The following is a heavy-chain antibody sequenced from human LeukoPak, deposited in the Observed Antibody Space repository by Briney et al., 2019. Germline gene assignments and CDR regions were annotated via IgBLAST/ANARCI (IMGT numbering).Heavy chain of an antibody. D-gene: IGHD2-8*01. Sequence: PSETLSLTCAVYGGSFSGYYWSWIRQPPGKGLEWIGEINQSGSANYNPSLKSRVTISVDTSKNQFSLKLSSVTAADTAVYYCARGMVYASSGFDYWGQGTLVTVSS. CDR3: ARGMVYASSGFDY. CDR1: GGSFSGYY. J-gene: IGHJ4*02. V-gene: IGHV4-34*01. CDR2: INQSGSA.